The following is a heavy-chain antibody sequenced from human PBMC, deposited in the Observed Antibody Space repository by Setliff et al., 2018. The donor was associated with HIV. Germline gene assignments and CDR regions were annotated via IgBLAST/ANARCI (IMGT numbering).Heavy chain of an antibody. Sequence: AASVKVSCKTSGGIISWVRQAPGQGLEWMGRIIPVGGTTNYAQKFQGRVTITADKSTSTVYMELSSLRSDDTAVYYCATGLSSTDPSSNSWGQGTPVTVSS. D-gene: IGHD1-1*01. CDR3: ATGLSSTDPSSNS. J-gene: IGHJ4*02. V-gene: IGHV1-69*08. CDR2: IIPVGGTT. CDR1: GGI.